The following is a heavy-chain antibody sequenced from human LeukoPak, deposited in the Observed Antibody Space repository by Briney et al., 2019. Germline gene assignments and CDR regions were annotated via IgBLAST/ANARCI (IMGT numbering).Heavy chain of an antibody. CDR1: GGSFSGYY. J-gene: IGHJ3*02. D-gene: IGHD3-9*01. CDR3: ARDGPLLRYFDWLSDAFDI. V-gene: IGHV4-4*07. CDR2: IYTSGST. Sequence: SETLSLTCAVYGGSFSGYYWSWIRQPAGKGLEWIGRIYTSGSTNYNPSLKSRVTMSVDTSKNQFSLKLSSVTAADTAVYYCARDGPLLRYFDWLSDAFDIWGQGTMVTVSS.